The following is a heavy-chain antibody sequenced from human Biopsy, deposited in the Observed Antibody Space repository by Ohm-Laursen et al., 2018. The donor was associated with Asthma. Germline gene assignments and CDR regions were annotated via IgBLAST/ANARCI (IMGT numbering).Heavy chain of an antibody. D-gene: IGHD3-9*01. J-gene: IGHJ3*01. CDR3: ARTYYDFLTGQVNDAFAL. CDR2: INAGNGNT. V-gene: IGHV1-3*01. CDR1: GYTFINYA. Sequence: ASVKVSCKASGYTFINYAIHWVRQAPGQRLEWMGWINAGNGNTKYSQKFQGRVTITRDTSASTAYMDLRSLRSEDTAVYYCARTYYDFLTGQVNDAFALWGQGTMVTVSS.